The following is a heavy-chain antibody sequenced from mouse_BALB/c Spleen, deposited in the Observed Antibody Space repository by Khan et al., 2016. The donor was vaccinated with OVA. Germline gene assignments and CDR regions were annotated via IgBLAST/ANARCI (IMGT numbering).Heavy chain of an antibody. V-gene: IGHV1-4*01. CDR2: IIPTNDYT. D-gene: IGHD2-14*01. Sequence: QVQLQQSGAELARPGASVKMSCKASGYTFTTYTIHWVKQRPGQGLEWIGYIIPTNDYTNYNQKFKDRATLTADKSSSTAYMQLSSLTSEDSAVYYCARGGTYYRSDGGFAYWGQGTLVTVSA. J-gene: IGHJ3*01. CDR3: ARGGTYYRSDGGFAY. CDR1: GYTFTTYT.